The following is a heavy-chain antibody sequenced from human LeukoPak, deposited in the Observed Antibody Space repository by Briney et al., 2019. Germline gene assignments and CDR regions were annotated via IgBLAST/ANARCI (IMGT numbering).Heavy chain of an antibody. CDR1: GFRFSSYA. J-gene: IGHJ3*01. Sequence: GGSLRLSCAASGFRFSSYAMSWVRQAPGKGLEWVSAISGSGVSTYYADSVKGRFTVSRDNSKNTLYLQMNSLRAEDTAIYYCANEYSKGDVWGQGTTVTVSS. CDR2: ISGSGVST. CDR3: ANEYSKGDV. D-gene: IGHD4-11*01. V-gene: IGHV3-23*01.